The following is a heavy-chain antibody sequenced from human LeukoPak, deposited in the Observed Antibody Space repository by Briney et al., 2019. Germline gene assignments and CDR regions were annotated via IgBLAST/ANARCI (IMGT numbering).Heavy chain of an antibody. CDR3: APYGGNRYFDL. Sequence: PSETLSLTCTVSGGSISSSSYYWGWIRQPPGKGLEWIGSIYHSGSTYYNPSLKSRVTISVDTSKNQFSLKLSSVTAADTAVYYCAPYGGNRYFDLWGRGTLVTVSS. CDR2: IYHSGST. CDR1: GGSISSSSYY. J-gene: IGHJ2*01. V-gene: IGHV4-39*01. D-gene: IGHD4-23*01.